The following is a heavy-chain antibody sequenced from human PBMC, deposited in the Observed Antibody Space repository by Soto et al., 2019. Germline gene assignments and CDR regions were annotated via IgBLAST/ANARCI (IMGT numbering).Heavy chain of an antibody. J-gene: IGHJ4*02. D-gene: IGHD3-3*01. CDR3: ARDRRDFWSGSNSFDY. Sequence: QVQLQESGPGLVKPSETLSLTCTVSGGSVSSGYYYWTWIRQPPGKGLEWIGYIHYSGSTNYNSSLKSRVIISVDTSKNQFSLKLSSVTAADTAVYYCARDRRDFWSGSNSFDYWGQGTLVTVSS. V-gene: IGHV4-61*01. CDR2: IHYSGST. CDR1: GGSVSSGYYY.